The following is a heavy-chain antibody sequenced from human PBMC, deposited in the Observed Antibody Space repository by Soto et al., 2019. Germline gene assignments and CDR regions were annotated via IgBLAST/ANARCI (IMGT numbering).Heavy chain of an antibody. CDR3: AKGSIEYSASVDN. D-gene: IGHD5-12*01. V-gene: IGHV3-23*01. CDR1: GFSFSSYA. J-gene: IGHJ4*02. CDR2: ISARGGSS. Sequence: DVQLLESGGGLVQPGGSLRLSCAASGFSFSSYAMVWVRQVPGKGLEWVAVISARGGSSYFADSVKGRFTLSRDNSKNVLSLEMNSLRAEDTAIYFCAKGSIEYSASVDNWGQGTLVVGSS.